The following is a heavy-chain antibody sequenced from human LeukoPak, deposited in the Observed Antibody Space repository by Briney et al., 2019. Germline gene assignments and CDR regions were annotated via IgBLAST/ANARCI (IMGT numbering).Heavy chain of an antibody. Sequence: SETLSLTCTVSGGSISSGDYYWSWIRQPPGKGLEWIGYIYYSGSTYYNPSLKSRVTISVDTSKNQFSLKLSSVTAADTAVYYCARGWVEWELLMNYCYYYMDVWGQGTTVTVSS. J-gene: IGHJ6*03. D-gene: IGHD1-26*01. CDR3: ARGWVEWELLMNYCYYYMDV. CDR1: GGSISSGDYY. CDR2: IYYSGST. V-gene: IGHV4-30-4*01.